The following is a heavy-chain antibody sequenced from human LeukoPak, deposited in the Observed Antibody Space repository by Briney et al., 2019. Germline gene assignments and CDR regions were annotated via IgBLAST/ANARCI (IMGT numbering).Heavy chain of an antibody. D-gene: IGHD2-2*01. CDR2: IYTSGST. Sequence: KPSETLSLTCTVSGGSISSYYWSWIRQPAGKGLEWIGRIYTSGSTNYNPSLKSRVTMSVDTSKNQFSLKLSSVTAADTAVYYCARDQANIVVVPAAMPDYYYYGMDVWGQGTTATVSS. CDR3: ARDQANIVVVPAAMPDYYYYGMDV. V-gene: IGHV4-4*07. CDR1: GGSISSYY. J-gene: IGHJ6*02.